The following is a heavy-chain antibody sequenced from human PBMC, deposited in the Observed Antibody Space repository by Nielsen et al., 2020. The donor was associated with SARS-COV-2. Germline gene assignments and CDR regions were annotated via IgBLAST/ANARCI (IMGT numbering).Heavy chain of an antibody. V-gene: IGHV4-59*01. Sequence: SETLSLTCTVSGGSISSYYWSWIRQPPGKGLEWIGYIYYSGSTNYNPSLKSRVTISVDTSKNQFSLKLSSVTAADTAVYYCARDRWQQLVPNYWGQGTLVIVSS. D-gene: IGHD6-13*01. CDR1: GGSISSYY. CDR3: ARDRWQQLVPNY. CDR2: IYYSGST. J-gene: IGHJ4*02.